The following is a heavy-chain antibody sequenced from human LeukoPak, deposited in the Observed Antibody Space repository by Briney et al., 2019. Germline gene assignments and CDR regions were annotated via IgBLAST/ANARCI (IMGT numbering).Heavy chain of an antibody. CDR3: AKDSGSRWFGPLDY. J-gene: IGHJ4*02. V-gene: IGHV3-33*06. D-gene: IGHD6-19*01. Sequence: PGRSLRLSSAASGLTLSNYCMHWVRQAPGKGLEWVAVIWNDGGNTYNSDSVKGRFTISRDNSKNRLYLQLNSLRAEDTAVYYCAKDSGSRWFGPLDYWGQGTLVTVSS. CDR2: IWNDGGNT. CDR1: GLTLSNYC.